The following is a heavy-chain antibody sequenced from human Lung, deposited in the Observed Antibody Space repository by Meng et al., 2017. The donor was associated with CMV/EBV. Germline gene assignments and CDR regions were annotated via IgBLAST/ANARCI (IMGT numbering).Heavy chain of an antibody. CDR3: ARGVGSYDFWSAYSYYYGLDV. CDR1: GFTFSDYS. J-gene: IGHJ6*01. D-gene: IGHD3-3*01. CDR2: ISSSDYI. Sequence: GEXXKISCTASGFTFSDYSMNWVRQAPGKGLEWVSSISSSDYIYYADSVRGRFTISRDNAKHSLYLQMNSLRAEDTAVYYCARGVGSYDFWSAYSYYYGLDVWXPGTXVNGAS. V-gene: IGHV3-21*01.